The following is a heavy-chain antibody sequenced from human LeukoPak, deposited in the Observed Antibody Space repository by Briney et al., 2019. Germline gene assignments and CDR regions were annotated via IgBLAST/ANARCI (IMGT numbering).Heavy chain of an antibody. CDR1: GFSFSTTW. V-gene: IGHV3-7*05. CDR3: VSGSYPTDY. Sequence: GGSLRLSCAASGFSFSTTWVSWVRQPPEKGLEWVANIKRDGSDKYYVDSVRGRFTISRDNAKSSLYLQMNSLRAEDTAVYYCVSGSYPTDYWGRGILVTVSS. J-gene: IGHJ4*02. CDR2: IKRDGSDK. D-gene: IGHD1-26*01.